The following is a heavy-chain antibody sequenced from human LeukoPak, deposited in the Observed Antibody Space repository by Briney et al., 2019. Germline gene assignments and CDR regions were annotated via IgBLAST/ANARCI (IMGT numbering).Heavy chain of an antibody. D-gene: IGHD3-9*01. Sequence: GGSLRLSCAASGFTFSSYAMGWVRQAQGKGLEWVSSFSTSGGSTYYADSVKGRFTISRDKSRNTLYLQMNSLRAEDTAVYYCATHYYDILTGYSPYYFDYWGQGTLVTVSS. J-gene: IGHJ4*02. CDR3: ATHYYDILTGYSPYYFDY. V-gene: IGHV3-23*01. CDR2: FSTSGGST. CDR1: GFTFSSYA.